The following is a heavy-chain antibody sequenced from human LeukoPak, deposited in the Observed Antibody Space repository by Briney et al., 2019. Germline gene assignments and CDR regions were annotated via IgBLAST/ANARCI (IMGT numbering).Heavy chain of an antibody. Sequence: SETLSLTCTVSGGSIGSYYWSWIRQPPGKGLEWIGYIYYSGSTNYNPSLKSRVTLSIDTSRNQFSLTLTSVTAADTALYYCVRAEINDYSRYWGQGIPVIVSS. CDR2: IYYSGST. CDR3: VRAEINDYSRY. J-gene: IGHJ4*02. V-gene: IGHV4-59*08. D-gene: IGHD4-11*01. CDR1: GGSIGSYY.